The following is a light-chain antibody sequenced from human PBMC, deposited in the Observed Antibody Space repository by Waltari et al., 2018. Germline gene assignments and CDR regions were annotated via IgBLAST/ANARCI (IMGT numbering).Light chain of an antibody. Sequence: DVQMTQSPSSLSASVGDRVTITCQASQDISNYLNWDQQKPGKAPKLLIYDASTLETGVPSRFSGSGSGTDFTFTINSLQPEDIAAYYCQHYDNLLRTFGGGTKVEIK. V-gene: IGKV1-33*01. CDR2: DAS. CDR1: QDISNY. CDR3: QHYDNLLRT. J-gene: IGKJ4*01.